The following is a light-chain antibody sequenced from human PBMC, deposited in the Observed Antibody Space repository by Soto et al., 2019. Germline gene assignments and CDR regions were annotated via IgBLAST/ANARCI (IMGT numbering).Light chain of an antibody. Sequence: DIQMTQSPSSLSASVGDRVNITCRASQSISSYINWYQQKPGKAPKLLVYAASRLQSGVPSRFSGTGSGTDFTLTISSLQPEDFATYYCQQSFRTPFTFGPGNKLDIK. J-gene: IGKJ3*01. V-gene: IGKV1-39*01. CDR1: QSISSY. CDR2: AAS. CDR3: QQSFRTPFT.